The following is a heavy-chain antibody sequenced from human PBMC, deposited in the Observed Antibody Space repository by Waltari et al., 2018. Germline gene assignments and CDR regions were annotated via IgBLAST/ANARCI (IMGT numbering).Heavy chain of an antibody. D-gene: IGHD3-22*01. CDR1: GLSISGGFY. V-gene: IGHV4-38-2*01. CDR3: VRRFWDGRYYRDA. CDR2: LYHSGDI. J-gene: IGHJ5*02. Sequence: QVQLQESGPGLVKPSETLSLTCPVPGLSISGGFYWGWIRQSPGRGLEWIGGLYHSGDIYYNPSLQSGIILSRDTSKNQFSLKLSSVTAADTAVYYCVRRFWDGRYYRDAWGQGILVTVSS.